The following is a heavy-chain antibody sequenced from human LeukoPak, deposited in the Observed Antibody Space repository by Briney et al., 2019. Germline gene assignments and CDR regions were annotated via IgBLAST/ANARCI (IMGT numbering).Heavy chain of an antibody. CDR1: GLTFSSYT. CDR3: ARDITGPGVFDY. Sequence: KSGGSQRLSCAASGLTFSSYTMSWVRQPPGKGLEWVSSISFSSFYIFYADSVKGRFTISRDNSKNTLYLQMNSLRAEDTAVYYCARDITGPGVFDYWGQGTLVTVSS. J-gene: IGHJ4*02. D-gene: IGHD1-14*01. CDR2: ISFSSFYI. V-gene: IGHV3-21*04.